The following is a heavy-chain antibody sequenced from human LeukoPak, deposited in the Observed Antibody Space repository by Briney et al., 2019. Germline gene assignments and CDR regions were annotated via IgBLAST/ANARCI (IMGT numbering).Heavy chain of an antibody. CDR1: GFTFSTYG. CDR3: AKDLDWRVAVGGTTFDY. V-gene: IGHV3-30*02. Sequence: PRRCLSPSCAAAGFTFSTYGMHWDSPARGKWMGWEEFIRCDGSNKYYADSVKGRFTISRDNSQHTLYLQMNSLRAEDTAVYYCAKDLDWRVAVGGTTFDYWGQGTLVTVSS. D-gene: IGHD6-19*01. J-gene: IGHJ4*02. CDR2: IRCDGSNK.